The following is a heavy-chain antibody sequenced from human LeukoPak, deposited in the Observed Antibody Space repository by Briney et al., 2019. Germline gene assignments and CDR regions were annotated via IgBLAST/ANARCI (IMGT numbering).Heavy chain of an antibody. CDR1: GGSISSYY. CDR2: IYYSGST. J-gene: IGHJ6*03. V-gene: IGHV4-59*01. D-gene: IGHD6-19*01. Sequence: PSETLSLTCTVSGGSISSYYWSWIRQPPGKGLEWIGYIYYSGSTNYNPSLKSRVTISVDTSKNQFSLKLSSVTAADTAVYYCARVNSSGWRYYYYYYMDVWGKGTTVTISS. CDR3: ARVNSSGWRYYYYYYMDV.